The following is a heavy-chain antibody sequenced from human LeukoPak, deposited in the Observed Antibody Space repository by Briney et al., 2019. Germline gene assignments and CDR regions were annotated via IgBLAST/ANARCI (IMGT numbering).Heavy chain of an antibody. J-gene: IGHJ4*02. Sequence: SVKVSCKASGYTFTGYYIHWVRQAPGQGLEWMGRIIPILGIANYAQKFQGRVTITADKSTSTAYMELSSLRSEDTAVYYCAETNSGSYFSYWGQGTLVTVSS. CDR1: GYTFTGYY. D-gene: IGHD1-26*01. CDR2: IIPILGIA. CDR3: AETNSGSYFSY. V-gene: IGHV1-69*02.